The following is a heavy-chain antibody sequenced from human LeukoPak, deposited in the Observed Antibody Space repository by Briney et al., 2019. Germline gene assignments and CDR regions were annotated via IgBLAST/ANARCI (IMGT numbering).Heavy chain of an antibody. CDR3: ARVGSSSYSYASDY. CDR2: IYSGGST. CDR1: GFTFSSTS. D-gene: IGHD3-22*01. Sequence: GGSLRLSCAASGFTFSSTSMSWVRQAPGTGLEWVSLIYSGGSTYSADSVKGRFIVSRDNSKNTLFLQLNSLRAEDTAVYYCARVGSSSYSYASDYWGQGALVTVSS. V-gene: IGHV3-53*01. J-gene: IGHJ4*02.